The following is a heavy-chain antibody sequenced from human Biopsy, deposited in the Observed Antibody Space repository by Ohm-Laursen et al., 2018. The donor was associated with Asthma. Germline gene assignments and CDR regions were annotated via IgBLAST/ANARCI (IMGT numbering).Heavy chain of an antibody. D-gene: IGHD3-3*01. CDR3: AKERYYDFWSGYPI. CDR2: MSFDGRQT. J-gene: IGHJ3*02. Sequence: SLRLSCAASGFTFSSFAMSWVRQAPGKGLEWVAVMSFDGRQTYYADSVKGRFTISRDNSKNTLYLQMNSLRAEDTAVYYCAKERYYDFWSGYPIWGQGTMVTVSS. V-gene: IGHV3-30*18. CDR1: GFTFSSFA.